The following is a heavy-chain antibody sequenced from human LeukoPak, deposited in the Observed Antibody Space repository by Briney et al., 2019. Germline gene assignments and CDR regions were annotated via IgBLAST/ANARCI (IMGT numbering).Heavy chain of an antibody. J-gene: IGHJ4*02. Sequence: SETLSLTCAVYGESFSGYYWSWIRQPPGKGLEWIGEINHSGSTNYNPSLKSRVTISVDTSKNQFSLKLNSVTAADTAVYYCARGPRGLCMAGTFDYWGQGTLVTVSS. V-gene: IGHV4-34*01. CDR3: ARGPRGLCMAGTFDY. D-gene: IGHD6-19*01. CDR2: INHSGST. CDR1: GESFSGYY.